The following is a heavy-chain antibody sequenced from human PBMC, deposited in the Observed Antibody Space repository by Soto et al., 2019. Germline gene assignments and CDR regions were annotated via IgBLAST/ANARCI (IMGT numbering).Heavy chain of an antibody. J-gene: IGHJ4*02. Sequence: DVQLVETGGGLIQPGGSLRLFCAASGFSVSSNYMSWVRQAPGKGLEGVSAIYSGGSTYYADSVKGRFTISRDNSKNTLYLQRDSLRAEDTAVYYCARGGGAWFGELSIGYWGQGTLVTVSS. CDR3: ARGGGAWFGELSIGY. V-gene: IGHV3-53*02. CDR1: GFSVSSNY. CDR2: IYSGGST. D-gene: IGHD3-10*01.